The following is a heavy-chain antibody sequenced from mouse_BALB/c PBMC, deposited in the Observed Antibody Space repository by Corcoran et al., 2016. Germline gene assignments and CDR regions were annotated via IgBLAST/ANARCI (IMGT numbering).Heavy chain of an antibody. J-gene: IGHJ4*01. Sequence: QIQLVQSGPELKKPGETVKISCKASGYTFTDYSMHWVKQAPGKGLKWMGWINTETGEPTYADDFKGRFAFSLETSASTAYLQINNLKNEDTATYFCARGARATSYAMDYWGQGTSVTVSS. CDR2: INTETGEP. CDR3: ARGARATSYAMDY. CDR1: GYTFTDYS. V-gene: IGHV9-2-1*01. D-gene: IGHD3-1*01.